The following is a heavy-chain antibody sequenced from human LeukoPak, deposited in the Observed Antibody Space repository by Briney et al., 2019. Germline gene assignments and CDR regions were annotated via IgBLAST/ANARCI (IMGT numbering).Heavy chain of an antibody. CDR2: INPSGGST. D-gene: IGHD2-2*01. J-gene: IGHJ4*02. Sequence: ASVKVSCKASGYTFTSYYMHWVRQAPGQGPEWMGIINPSGGSTSYAQKFQGRVTMTRDTSTSTVYMELSSLRSEDTAVYYCARDPIVVVPAARGYYFDYWGQGTLVTVSS. CDR1: GYTFTSYY. CDR3: ARDPIVVVPAARGYYFDY. V-gene: IGHV1-46*01.